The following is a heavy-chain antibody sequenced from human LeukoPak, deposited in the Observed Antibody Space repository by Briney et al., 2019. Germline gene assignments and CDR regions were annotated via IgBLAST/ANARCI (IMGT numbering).Heavy chain of an antibody. CDR1: GGSFSGYY. J-gene: IGHJ5*02. Sequence: PSETLSLTCAVYGGSFSGYYWSWIRQHPGKGLEWIGYIYYSGSTYYNPSLKSRVTISVDTSKNQFSLKLSSVTAADTAVYYCARDAMVRGGSANWFDPWGQGTLVTVSS. D-gene: IGHD3-10*01. V-gene: IGHV4-31*11. CDR2: IYYSGST. CDR3: ARDAMVRGGSANWFDP.